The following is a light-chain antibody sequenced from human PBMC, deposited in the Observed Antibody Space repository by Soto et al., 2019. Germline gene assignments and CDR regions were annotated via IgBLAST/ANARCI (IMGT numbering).Light chain of an antibody. CDR1: SSNIGGNS. CDR3: SSYTNINTRAGV. J-gene: IGLJ1*01. V-gene: IGLV2-14*01. Sequence: QAVMTQPPSVSAAPGQKVTISCSGSSSNIGGNSVSWYQQLPGTAPKLLIYEVTDRPSGVSNRFSGSKSGNTASLTISGLQAEDEAEYYCSSYTNINTRAGVFGTGTKLTVL. CDR2: EVT.